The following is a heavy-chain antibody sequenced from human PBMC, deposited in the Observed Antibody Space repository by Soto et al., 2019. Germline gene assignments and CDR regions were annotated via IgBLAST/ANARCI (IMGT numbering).Heavy chain of an antibody. V-gene: IGHV5-51*01. CDR2: IYPGDSNI. J-gene: IGHJ4*02. Sequence: GESLKISCQASGYIFHNYWTGWVRQIPGKGLEWLGIIYPGDSNIRYNPSFQGQVTISADKSLSTTYLHWSSLKASDTAMYYCARQRYFDYWGQGTLVTVSS. CDR1: GYIFHNYW. CDR3: ARQRYFDY.